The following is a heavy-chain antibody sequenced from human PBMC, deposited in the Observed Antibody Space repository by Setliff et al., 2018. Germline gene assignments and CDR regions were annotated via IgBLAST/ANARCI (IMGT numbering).Heavy chain of an antibody. J-gene: IGHJ3*02. CDR3: ARQAVAGSDAFDI. D-gene: IGHD6-19*01. CDR1: GYSFTSYW. CDR2: IYPGDSDT. Sequence: GESLKISCKGSGYSFTSYWIGGVRQMPGKGLEWMGIIYPGDSDTRYSPSFQGQVTFSADKSISTAYLQWSSRTASDTAMYYCARQAVAGSDAFDIWGQGTMVTVSS. V-gene: IGHV5-51*01.